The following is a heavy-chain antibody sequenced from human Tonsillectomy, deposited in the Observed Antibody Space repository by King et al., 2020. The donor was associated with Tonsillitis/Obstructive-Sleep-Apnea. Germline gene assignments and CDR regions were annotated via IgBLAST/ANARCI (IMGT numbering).Heavy chain of an antibody. D-gene: IGHD2-2*01. Sequence: QLVQSGAEVKKPGESLKISCKGSGYSFTSYWIGWVRQMPGKGLEWMGIIYPGDSDTRYSPSFQSKVPISADKSISTAYLQGSSLKASATAMYYCAGVGEDCSSTSCYPNWFDPWGQGTLVTVSS. J-gene: IGHJ5*02. V-gene: IGHV5-51*01. CDR3: AGVGEDCSSTSCYPNWFDP. CDR1: GYSFTSYW. CDR2: IYPGDSDT.